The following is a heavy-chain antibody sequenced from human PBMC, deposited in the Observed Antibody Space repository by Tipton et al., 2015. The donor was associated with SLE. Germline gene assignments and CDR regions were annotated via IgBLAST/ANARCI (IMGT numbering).Heavy chain of an antibody. CDR2: IYYSGST. D-gene: IGHD3-10*01. V-gene: IGHV4-39*07. CDR3: ARSPTRPGYFQH. J-gene: IGHJ1*01. CDR1: GGSISSSSYY. Sequence: LTCTVSGGSISSSSYYWGWIRQPPGKGLEWIGSIYYSGSTYYNPSLKSRVTISVDTSKNQLSLKLSSVTAADTAVYYCARSPTRPGYFQHWGQGTLVIVSS.